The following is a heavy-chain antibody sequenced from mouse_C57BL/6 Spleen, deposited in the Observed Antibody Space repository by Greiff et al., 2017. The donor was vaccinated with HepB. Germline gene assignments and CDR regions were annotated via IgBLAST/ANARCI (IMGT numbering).Heavy chain of an antibody. D-gene: IGHD4-1*01. Sequence: EVKLVESEGGLVQPGSSMKLSCTASGFTFSDYYMAWVRQVPEKGLEWVANINYDGSSTYYLDSLKSRFIISRDNAKNILYLQMSSLKSEDTATYYCARVSGTNAMDYWGQGTSVTVSS. CDR1: GFTFSDYY. CDR3: ARVSGTNAMDY. V-gene: IGHV5-16*01. J-gene: IGHJ4*01. CDR2: INYDGSST.